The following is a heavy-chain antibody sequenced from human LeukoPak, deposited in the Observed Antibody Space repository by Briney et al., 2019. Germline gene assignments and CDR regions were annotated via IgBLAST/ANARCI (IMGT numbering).Heavy chain of an antibody. V-gene: IGHV1-2*02. CDR3: ARGHYYDSRGDLDVGIF. CDR1: GYTFTGYY. J-gene: IGHJ4*02. CDR2: INPNSGGT. Sequence: ASVKVSCKASGYTFTGYYMHWVRQAPGQGLEWMGWINPNSGGTNYAQKFQGRVTMTRDTSISTAYMELSRLRSDDTAVYYCARGHYYDSRGDLDVGIFWGQGTLVTVSS. D-gene: IGHD3-22*01.